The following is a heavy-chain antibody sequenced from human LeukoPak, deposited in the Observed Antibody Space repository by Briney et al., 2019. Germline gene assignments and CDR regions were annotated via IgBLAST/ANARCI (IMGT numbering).Heavy chain of an antibody. D-gene: IGHD3-22*01. CDR1: GFTFSSYA. CDR3: ALNYDSSGYPFDY. CDR2: ISGSGGST. Sequence: GGSLRLSCAASGFTFSSYAMSWVRQAPGKGLEWVSAISGSGGSTYYADSVKGRFTISRDNSKNTLCLQMNSLRAEDTAVYYCALNYDSSGYPFDYRGQGTLVTVSS. J-gene: IGHJ4*02. V-gene: IGHV3-23*01.